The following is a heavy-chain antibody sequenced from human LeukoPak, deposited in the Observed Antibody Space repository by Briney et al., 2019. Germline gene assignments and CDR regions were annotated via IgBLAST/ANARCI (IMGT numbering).Heavy chain of an antibody. D-gene: IGHD6-19*01. CDR3: ARAPVAGTGYYYYYMDV. Sequence: SETLSLTCTVSGGSIRTFYWSWIRQPAGKGLEWIGHIYTSGSTRYNPSLKSRVTMSVDTSKNQFSLNLSSVTAADTAVYYCARAPVAGTGYYYYYMDVWGKGTTVTISS. CDR1: GGSIRTFY. CDR2: IYTSGST. J-gene: IGHJ6*03. V-gene: IGHV4-4*07.